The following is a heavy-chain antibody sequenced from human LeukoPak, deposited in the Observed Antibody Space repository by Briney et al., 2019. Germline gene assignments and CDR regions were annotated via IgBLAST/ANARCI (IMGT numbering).Heavy chain of an antibody. Sequence: SETLSLTCTVSGGSVSSYYWSWIRQPPGKGLEWIGYIYYSGSTNYNPSLKSRVTISVDTSKNQFSLKLSSVTAADTAVYYCARHFRYDSSGYLFDYWGQGTLVTVSS. CDR2: IYYSGST. CDR3: ARHFRYDSSGYLFDY. D-gene: IGHD3-22*01. CDR1: GGSVSSYY. J-gene: IGHJ4*02. V-gene: IGHV4-59*08.